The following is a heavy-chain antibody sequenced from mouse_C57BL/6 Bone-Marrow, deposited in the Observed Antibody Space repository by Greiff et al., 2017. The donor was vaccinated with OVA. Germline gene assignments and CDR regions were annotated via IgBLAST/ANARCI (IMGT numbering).Heavy chain of an antibody. CDR3: ARVTTVVAPYFDY. D-gene: IGHD1-1*01. Sequence: EVKLQESGPGLVKPSQSLSLTCSVTGYSITSGYYWNWIRQFPGNKLEWMGYISYDGSNNYNPSLKNRISITRDTSKNQFFLKLNSVTTEDTATYYCARVTTVVAPYFDYWGQGTTLTVSS. J-gene: IGHJ2*01. CDR2: ISYDGSN. V-gene: IGHV3-6*01. CDR1: GYSITSGYY.